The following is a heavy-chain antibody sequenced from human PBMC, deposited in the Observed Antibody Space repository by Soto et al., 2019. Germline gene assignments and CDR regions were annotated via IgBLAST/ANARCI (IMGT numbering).Heavy chain of an antibody. V-gene: IGHV4-59*08. CDR2: IYYSGST. D-gene: IGHD5-12*01. CDR3: ARRGGYSGYDYFDY. Sequence: QVQLQESGPGLVKPSETLSLTCTVSGGSISSYYWSWIRQPPGKGLEWIGYIYYSGSTNYNPSLTSRVTISVDTSKNQFSLKLSSVTAADTAVYYCARRGGYSGYDYFDYWGQGTLVTVSS. CDR1: GGSISSYY. J-gene: IGHJ4*02.